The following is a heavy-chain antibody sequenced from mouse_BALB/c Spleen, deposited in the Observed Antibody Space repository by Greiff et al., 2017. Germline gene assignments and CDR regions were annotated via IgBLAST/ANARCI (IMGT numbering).Heavy chain of an antibody. CDR2: IWSGGST. V-gene: IGHV2-2*02. J-gene: IGHJ4*01. CDR1: GFSLTSYG. Sequence: VQLQQSGPGLVQPSQCLSITCTVSGFSLTSYGVHWVRQSPGKGLEWLGVIWSGGSTDYNAAFISRLSISKDNSKSHVFFKMNSLQANDTAIYSCAKNRGFRYSLDYWGQGTTVTVSS. D-gene: IGHD1-1*01. CDR3: AKNRGFRYSLDY.